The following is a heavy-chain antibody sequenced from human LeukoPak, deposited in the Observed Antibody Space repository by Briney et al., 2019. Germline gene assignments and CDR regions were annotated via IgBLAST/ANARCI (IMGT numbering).Heavy chain of an antibody. Sequence: SETLSLTCAVYGGSFSGYYWSWIRQPPWKGLEWIGEINHSGSTNYNPSLKSRVTISVDTSKNQFSLKLSSVTAADTAVYYCARGKKQQLYYGMDVWGQGTTVTVSS. CDR3: ARGKKQQLYYGMDV. V-gene: IGHV4-34*01. CDR2: INHSGST. D-gene: IGHD6-13*01. CDR1: GGSFSGYY. J-gene: IGHJ6*02.